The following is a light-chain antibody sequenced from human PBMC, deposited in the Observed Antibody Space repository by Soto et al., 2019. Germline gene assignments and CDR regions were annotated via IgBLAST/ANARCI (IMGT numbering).Light chain of an antibody. V-gene: IGKV3-15*01. CDR1: QSVSSQ. CDR3: QQYNNWPPEWT. J-gene: IGKJ1*01. CDR2: GAS. Sequence: EIVMTQSPATLSVSPGERATLSCWPSQSVSSQLAWYQQKPGQAPRLLIYGASTRATGIPARFSGSGSGTEFTLTISSLQSEDSAVYYCQQYNNWPPEWTFGQGTKVDIK.